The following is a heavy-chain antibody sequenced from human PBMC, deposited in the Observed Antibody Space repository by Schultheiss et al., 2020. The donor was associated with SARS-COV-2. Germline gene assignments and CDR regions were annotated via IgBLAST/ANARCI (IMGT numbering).Heavy chain of an antibody. V-gene: IGHV3-9*01. CDR3: AKDIAYRVAAAGHFDY. Sequence: SLRLSCAASGFTFDDYAMHWVRQAPGKGLEWVSGISWNSGSIGYADSVKGRFTISRDNAKNSLYLQMNSLRAEDTALYYCAKDIAYRVAAAGHFDYWGQGTLVTVSS. CDR1: GFTFDDYA. J-gene: IGHJ4*02. CDR2: ISWNSGSI. D-gene: IGHD6-13*01.